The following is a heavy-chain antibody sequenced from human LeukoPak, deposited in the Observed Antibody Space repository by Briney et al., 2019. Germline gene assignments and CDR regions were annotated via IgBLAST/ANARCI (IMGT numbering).Heavy chain of an antibody. CDR1: GFTFSSYW. J-gene: IGHJ6*03. CDR2: IKQDGSEK. V-gene: IGHV3-7*01. CDR3: ARVGLSSGFYYYYYMDV. Sequence: PGGSLRLPCAASGFTFSSYWMSWVRQAPGKGLEWVANIKQDGSEKYYVDSVKGRFTISRDNAKNSLYLQMNSLRAEDTAVYYCARVGLSSGFYYYYYMDVWGKGTTVTVSS. D-gene: IGHD3-3*01.